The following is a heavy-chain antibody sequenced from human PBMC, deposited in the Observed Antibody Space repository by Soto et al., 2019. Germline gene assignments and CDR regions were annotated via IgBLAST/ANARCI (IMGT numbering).Heavy chain of an antibody. Sequence: SETLSLTCTVSGGSISSGGYYWSWIRQHPGKGLEWIGYIYYSGSTYYNPSLKSRVTISVDTSKNQFSLKLSSVTAADTAVYYCASLWEQQLVFFPEHPNKYYYYGMDVWGQGTTVTVSS. CDR2: IYYSGST. V-gene: IGHV4-31*03. D-gene: IGHD6-13*01. CDR1: GGSISSGGYY. J-gene: IGHJ6*02. CDR3: ASLWEQQLVFFPEHPNKYYYYGMDV.